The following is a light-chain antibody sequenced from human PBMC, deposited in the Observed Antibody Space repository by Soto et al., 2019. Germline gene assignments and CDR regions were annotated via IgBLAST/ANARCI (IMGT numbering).Light chain of an antibody. J-gene: IGLJ1*01. CDR3: SSYTSSNTYD. V-gene: IGLV2-14*03. CDR1: SSDVGGYDY. CDR2: DVS. Sequence: QSALTQPASVSGSPGQSITISCTGTSSDVGGYDYVSWYQQHPGKAPKFMIYDVSNRPSGVSNRFSGSKSGNTASLTISGLQAEDEADYYCSSYTSSNTYDFGTGTKLTVL.